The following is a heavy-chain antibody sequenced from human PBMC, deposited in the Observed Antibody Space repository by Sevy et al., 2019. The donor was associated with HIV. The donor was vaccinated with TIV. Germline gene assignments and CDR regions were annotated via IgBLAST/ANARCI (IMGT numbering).Heavy chain of an antibody. V-gene: IGHV3-23*01. CDR3: AKAPYSSTWSYFDY. CDR1: GFTFSSSA. D-gene: IGHD6-13*01. Sequence: GESLKISCTASGFTFSSSAMTWVRQAPGKGLEWVSTITGSSDTTYSADSVRGRFTVSRDNSKNTLYLQMNSLRPEDTAVYYCAKAPYSSTWSYFDYWGQGTLVTVSS. J-gene: IGHJ4*02. CDR2: ITGSSDTT.